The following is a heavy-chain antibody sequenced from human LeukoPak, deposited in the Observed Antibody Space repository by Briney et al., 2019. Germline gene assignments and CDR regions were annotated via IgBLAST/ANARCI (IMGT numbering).Heavy chain of an antibody. CDR2: IYTSGNT. Sequence: SETLSLTCTVSGGSITTYQWTWIRQPAGKGLEWIRLIYTSGNTNYNPSLKSRVTMSVDTSKNQFFLKLSSVTAADTAVYYCARDQHSSGWYGYFDLWGRGTLVTVSS. J-gene: IGHJ2*01. D-gene: IGHD6-19*01. CDR1: GGSITTYQ. V-gene: IGHV4-4*07. CDR3: ARDQHSSGWYGYFDL.